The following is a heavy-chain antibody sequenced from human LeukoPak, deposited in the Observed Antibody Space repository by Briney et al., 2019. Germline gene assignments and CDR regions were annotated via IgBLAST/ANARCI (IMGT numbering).Heavy chain of an antibody. CDR3: AKTYFSSRAHYYYYYYMDV. CDR2: ISSSSSYI. J-gene: IGHJ6*03. D-gene: IGHD6-13*01. CDR1: GFTFSSYS. V-gene: IGHV3-21*04. Sequence: GGSLRLSCAASGFTFSSYSMNWVRQAPGKGLEWVSSISSSSSYIYYADSAKGRFTISRDTSKNTLYLQMNSLRAEDTAVYYCAKTYFSSRAHYYYYYYMDVWGKGTTVTISS.